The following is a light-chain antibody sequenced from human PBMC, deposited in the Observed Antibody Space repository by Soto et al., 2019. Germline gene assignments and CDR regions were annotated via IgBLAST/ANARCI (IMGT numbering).Light chain of an antibody. V-gene: IGKV3-15*01. CDR1: QSLSSD. CDR3: QQYNKWPRT. J-gene: IGKJ1*01. CDR2: GAS. Sequence: EIVITHSPAPLSVSPGERATLSFRASQSLSSDLAWYQQKVGQAPRLLIYGASTRATGIPARYSGSGSGTEFNFTISSLQSEDFAVYYCQQYNKWPRTFGQGTQVDIK.